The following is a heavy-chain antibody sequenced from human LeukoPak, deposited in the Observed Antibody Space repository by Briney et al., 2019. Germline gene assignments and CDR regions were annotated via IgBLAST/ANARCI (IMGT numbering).Heavy chain of an antibody. CDR2: IIPIFGTA. D-gene: IGHD6-13*01. V-gene: IGHV1-69*13. Sequence: SVKVSCKASGGTFSSYAISWVRQAPGQGLEWMGGIIPIFGTANYAQKFQGRVTITADESTSTAYMELSSLRSEDTAVYYCAREGIAAAGDHDAFDIWGQGTMVTVSS. CDR3: AREGIAAAGDHDAFDI. CDR1: GGTFSSYA. J-gene: IGHJ3*02.